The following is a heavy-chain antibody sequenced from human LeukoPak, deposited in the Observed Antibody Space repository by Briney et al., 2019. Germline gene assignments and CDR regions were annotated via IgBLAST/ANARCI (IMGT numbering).Heavy chain of an antibody. D-gene: IGHD3-10*01. CDR1: GGSISSYY. CDR2: IHYSGST. Sequence: SETLSLTCTVSGGSISSYYWSWIRQPPGKGLEWIGYIHYSGSTNYNPSLKSRVTISVDTSKNQFSLKLSSVTAADTAVYYCARGSTVRGVINPIWFDPWGRGTLVTVSS. CDR3: ARGSTVRGVINPIWFDP. J-gene: IGHJ5*02. V-gene: IGHV4-59*12.